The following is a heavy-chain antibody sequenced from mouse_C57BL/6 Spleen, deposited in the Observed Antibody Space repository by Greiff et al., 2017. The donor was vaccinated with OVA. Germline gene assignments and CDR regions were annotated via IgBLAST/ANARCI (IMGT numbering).Heavy chain of an antibody. Sequence: QVQLQQPGAELVMPGASVKLSCKASGYTFTSYWMHWVKQRPGQGLEWIGEIDPSDSYTNYNQKFKGKSTLTVDKSSSTAYMQLSSLTSEDSAVYYCARGAYYSPSGWGQGTTLTVSS. CDR3: ARGAYYSPSG. D-gene: IGHD2-12*01. CDR2: IDPSDSYT. V-gene: IGHV1-69*01. J-gene: IGHJ2*01. CDR1: GYTFTSYW.